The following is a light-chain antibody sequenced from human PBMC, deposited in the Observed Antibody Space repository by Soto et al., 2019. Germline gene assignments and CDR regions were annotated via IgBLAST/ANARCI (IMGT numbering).Light chain of an antibody. CDR3: QQYGDSRIT. J-gene: IGKJ5*01. Sequence: EIVLTQSPGTLSLSPGERATLSCRASQSVSSSYLAWYQHKPGQAPRLLIYGASSRATGIPDRFSGSGSGTDFTLTISRLEPEDFAVYYCQQYGDSRITFGQGTRLEIK. CDR2: GAS. CDR1: QSVSSSY. V-gene: IGKV3-20*01.